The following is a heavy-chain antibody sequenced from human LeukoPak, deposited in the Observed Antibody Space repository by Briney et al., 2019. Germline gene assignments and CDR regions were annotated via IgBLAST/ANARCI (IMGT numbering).Heavy chain of an antibody. CDR3: ARAWGRGRFDAFDI. V-gene: IGHV1-3*01. J-gene: IGHJ3*02. Sequence: ASVKVSCKASGYTFTSYAMHWVRQAPGQRLEWMGWINAGNGNTKYSQKFQGRVTITRDTSASTAYMELSSLRSEDTAVYYCARAWGRGRFDAFDIWGQGTMVTVSS. CDR2: INAGNGNT. CDR1: GYTFTSYA. D-gene: IGHD7-27*01.